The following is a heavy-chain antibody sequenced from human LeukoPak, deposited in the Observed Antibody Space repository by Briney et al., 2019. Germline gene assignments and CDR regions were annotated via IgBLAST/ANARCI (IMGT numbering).Heavy chain of an antibody. Sequence: GGSLRLSCAASGFTFSSYAMNWVRQAPGKGPEWVSAISGSGSSTYFADSVKGRFTISRDNSKNTVYLQMNSLRAEDTAIYYCAKDFGGSHYESSGYRNWFDPWGQGTLVTVSS. D-gene: IGHD3-22*01. CDR2: ISGSGSST. V-gene: IGHV3-23*01. J-gene: IGHJ5*02. CDR3: AKDFGGSHYESSGYRNWFDP. CDR1: GFTFSSYA.